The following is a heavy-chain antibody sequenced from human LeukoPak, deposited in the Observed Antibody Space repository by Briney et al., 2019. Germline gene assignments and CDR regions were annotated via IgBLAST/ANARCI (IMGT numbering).Heavy chain of an antibody. Sequence: GGSLRLSCAASGFTFSSYSMNWVRQAPGKRLEWVSYISSSSSTIYYADSVKGRFTISRDNAKNSLYLQMNSLRAEDTAVYYCARTYSLRFLEWLPIYFDYWGQGTLVTVSS. CDR1: GFTFSSYS. CDR2: ISSSSSTI. J-gene: IGHJ4*02. CDR3: ARTYSLRFLEWLPIYFDY. D-gene: IGHD3-3*01. V-gene: IGHV3-48*01.